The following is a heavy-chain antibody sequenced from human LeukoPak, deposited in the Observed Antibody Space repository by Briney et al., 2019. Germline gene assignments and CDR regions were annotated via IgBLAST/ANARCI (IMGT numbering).Heavy chain of an antibody. CDR2: IYYSGST. J-gene: IGHJ4*02. CDR3: ARLETYYYDSSGYYYGYFDY. CDR1: GGSISSSSYY. Sequence: PSETLSLTCTVPGGSISSSSYYWGGIRQPPGKGLEWIGTIYYSGSTYYNPSLKSRVTISVDTSKNQFSLKLSSVTAADTAVYYCARLETYYYDSSGYYYGYFDYWGQGTLVTVSS. V-gene: IGHV4-39*01. D-gene: IGHD3-22*01.